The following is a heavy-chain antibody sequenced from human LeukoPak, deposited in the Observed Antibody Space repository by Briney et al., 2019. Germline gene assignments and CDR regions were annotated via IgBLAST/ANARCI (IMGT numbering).Heavy chain of an antibody. D-gene: IGHD4-23*01. CDR3: AKASRWRYFDY. CDR2: ISWNSGSI. Sequence: GGSLRLSCAASGFTFDDYAMHWVRQAPGKGLEWVSGISWNSGSIGYADSVKGRFTISRDNAKNSLYLQMNSLRAEDTALYYCAKASRWRYFDYWGQGTLSPSPQ. J-gene: IGHJ4*02. V-gene: IGHV3-9*01. CDR1: GFTFDDYA.